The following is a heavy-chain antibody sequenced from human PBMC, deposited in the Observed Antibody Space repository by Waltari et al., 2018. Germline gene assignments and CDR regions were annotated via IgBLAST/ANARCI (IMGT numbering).Heavy chain of an antibody. D-gene: IGHD1-26*01. CDR1: GGTFGSYS. V-gene: IGHV1-69*13. CDR2: IIPIVGTP. Sequence: QVHLIQSGAEVKKPGSSMKVSCKASGGTFGSYSIAWVRQAGQGLEWLGGIIPIVGTPQYAQNFQGRVTLTADASTTTVYLELSGLRSEDTAIYYCARRNLGFAFDVWGQGTLVIVSS. CDR3: ARRNLGFAFDV. J-gene: IGHJ3*01.